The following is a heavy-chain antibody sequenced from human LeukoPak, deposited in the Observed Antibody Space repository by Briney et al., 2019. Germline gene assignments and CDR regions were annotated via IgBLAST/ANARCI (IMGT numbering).Heavy chain of an antibody. CDR3: ATGLPLQYFHL. CDR1: GYTFTSYD. V-gene: IGHV1-24*01. D-gene: IGHD5/OR15-5a*01. CDR2: FDPEDGQT. J-gene: IGHJ1*01. Sequence: ASVKVSCKASGYTFTSYDINWVRQATGQGLEWMGGFDPEDGQTVYAQNFQGRVTMTEDTSTDPAYMELSGLKSEDTAVYYCATGLPLQYFHLWGQGTLITVSS.